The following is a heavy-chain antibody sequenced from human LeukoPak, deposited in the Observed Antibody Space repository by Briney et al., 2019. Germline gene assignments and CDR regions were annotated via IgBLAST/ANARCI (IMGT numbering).Heavy chain of an antibody. Sequence: PGGSLRLSCAASGFTFDDYNMHWVRQAPGKGLEWVSLITWNGDSTYYADSVGGRFTISRDNSKNSLYLQMNSLRTEDTALYYCAKDKWLRGYYYYYMDVWGKGTTVTVSS. CDR2: ITWNGDST. J-gene: IGHJ6*03. V-gene: IGHV3-43*01. CDR3: AKDKWLRGYYYYYMDV. D-gene: IGHD5-12*01. CDR1: GFTFDDYN.